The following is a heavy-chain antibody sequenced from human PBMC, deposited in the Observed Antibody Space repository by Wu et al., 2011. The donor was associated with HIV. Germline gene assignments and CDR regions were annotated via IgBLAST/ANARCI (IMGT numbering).Heavy chain of an antibody. V-gene: IGHV1-18*04. J-gene: IGHJ3*02. CDR1: GYTFTNYG. CDR3: ARRLPKEI. Sequence: QVQMLQSGSEVKKLGASVKVSCKTSGYTFTNYGSIRVRQAPGQGLEWMGWISVYNGNTNYAQKFQDRVFNITNLAQKFKDRVTIIADKSTSTAYMELSSLKSEDTAVYYCARRLPKEIWGQGTMVVVSS. D-gene: IGHD2-21*02. CDR2: ISVYNGNT.